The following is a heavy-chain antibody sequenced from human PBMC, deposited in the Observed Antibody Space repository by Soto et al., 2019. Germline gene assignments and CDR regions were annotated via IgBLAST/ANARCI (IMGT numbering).Heavy chain of an antibody. CDR1: GFTFDNHA. D-gene: IGHD2-21*01. V-gene: IGHV3-9*01. Sequence: EVQLVESGGGLVRPGRSLRLSCAASGFTFDNHAMHWVRQAPGKGLEWVSGINWNSGDIGYADSVKGRFTISRDNDKNSLYLQMNSLRAEDTALYYCAKGYCIRDTCFIDYWGQGTLVTVSS. CDR3: AKGYCIRDTCFIDY. J-gene: IGHJ4*02. CDR2: INWNSGDI.